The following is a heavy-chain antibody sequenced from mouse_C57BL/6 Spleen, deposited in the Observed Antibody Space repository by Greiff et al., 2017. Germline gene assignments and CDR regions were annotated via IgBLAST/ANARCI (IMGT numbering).Heavy chain of an antibody. V-gene: IGHV1-69*01. Sequence: QVQLQQPGAELVMPGASVKLSCKASGYTFTSYWMHWVKQRPGQGLEWIGEIDPSDSYTNYNQKFKGKSTLTVDKSSSTAYMQLSSLTSEDSAVYYCARVYDYEFAYWGQGTLVTVSA. CDR1: GYTFTSYW. D-gene: IGHD2-4*01. CDR3: ARVYDYEFAY. CDR2: IDPSDSYT. J-gene: IGHJ3*01.